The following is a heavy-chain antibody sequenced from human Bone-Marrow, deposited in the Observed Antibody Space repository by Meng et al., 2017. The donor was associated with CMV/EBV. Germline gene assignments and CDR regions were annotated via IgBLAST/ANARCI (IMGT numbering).Heavy chain of an antibody. J-gene: IGHJ3*02. CDR3: ARERGIVVVPAAMGAFDI. V-gene: IGHV1-69*10. D-gene: IGHD2-2*01. CDR1: GGTFSSYA. CDR2: IIPILGIA. Sequence: SVKVSCKASGGTFSSYAISWVRQAPGQGLEWMGGIIPILGIANYPQKFQGRVTITADKSTSTAYMELSSLRSEDTAVYYCARERGIVVVPAAMGAFDIWGQGTMVTVSS.